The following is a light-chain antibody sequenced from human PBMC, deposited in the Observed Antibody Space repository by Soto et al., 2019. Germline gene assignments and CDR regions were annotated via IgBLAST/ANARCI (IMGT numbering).Light chain of an antibody. J-gene: IGKJ1*01. V-gene: IGKV3-20*01. Sequence: VLTQSPGPLSLSRGEGATLSGRASQSVGSLFLAWYQQKPGQAPRLLLYAASSSATGIPGRFSGRGSGTDFNLTIRRLQPDDFAVSYCQHCLSSPGTFGQGTKV. CDR2: AAS. CDR1: QSVGSLF. CDR3: QHCLSSPGT.